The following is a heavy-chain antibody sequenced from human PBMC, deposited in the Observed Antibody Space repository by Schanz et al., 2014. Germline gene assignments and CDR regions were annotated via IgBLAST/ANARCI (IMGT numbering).Heavy chain of an antibody. CDR3: ARDRLECGAECYSVEVFEI. CDR1: GGTFSSYT. D-gene: IGHD2-21*01. J-gene: IGHJ4*02. V-gene: IGHV1-18*01. Sequence: QVQLVQSEAEVKKPGSSVKVSCKASGGTFSSYTISWVRQAPGQGLEWMGWINGYNGHTLYAQKFQGRVTMTTDTSTSTAYMELRSLRSDDTAVYYCARDRLECGAECYSVEVFEIWGQGTLVIVSS. CDR2: INGYNGHT.